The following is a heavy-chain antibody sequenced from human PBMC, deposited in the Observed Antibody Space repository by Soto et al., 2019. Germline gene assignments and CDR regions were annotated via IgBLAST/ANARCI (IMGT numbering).Heavy chain of an antibody. CDR3: ARGGVY. V-gene: IGHV3-48*03. CDR2: ISGSGSTI. Sequence: GGSLRLSCEATGFTFSSHEMNWIRQTPGRRLEWIAKISGSGSTINYADSVKGRFTISRDNVQRTLHLQMDSLRVEDTGVYYCARGGVYWGRGTLVTVSS. D-gene: IGHD2-8*01. CDR1: GFTFSSHE. J-gene: IGHJ1*01.